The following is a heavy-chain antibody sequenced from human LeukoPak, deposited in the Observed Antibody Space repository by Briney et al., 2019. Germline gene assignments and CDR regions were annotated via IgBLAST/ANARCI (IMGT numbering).Heavy chain of an antibody. Sequence: SQTLSLTCAISGDSVSSKSAWNWIRQSPSRGLEWLGRTYYRSKWNNNYAVSVKSRITTNPDTSKNQFSLQLYSVTAEDTAVYYCARGDQSFDYWGQGTLVTVSS. D-gene: IGHD5-24*01. CDR2: TYYRSKWNN. J-gene: IGHJ4*02. V-gene: IGHV6-1*01. CDR3: ARGDQSFDY. CDR1: GDSVSSKSA.